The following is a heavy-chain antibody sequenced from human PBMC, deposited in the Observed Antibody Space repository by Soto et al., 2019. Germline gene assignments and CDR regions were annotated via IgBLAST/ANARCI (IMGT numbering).Heavy chain of an antibody. Sequence: PGGSLRLSCAASGFTFSSYAMHWVRQAPGKGLEWVAVISYDGSNKYYADSVKGRFTISRDNSKNTLYLQMNSLRAEDTAVYYCARGPGGLYEGSCLAWLSRYNRFDPWGQGTLVTVS. D-gene: IGHD3-3*02. J-gene: IGHJ5*02. CDR2: ISYDGSNK. V-gene: IGHV3-30-3*01. CDR1: GFTFSSYA. CDR3: ARGPGGLYEGSCLAWLSRYNRFDP.